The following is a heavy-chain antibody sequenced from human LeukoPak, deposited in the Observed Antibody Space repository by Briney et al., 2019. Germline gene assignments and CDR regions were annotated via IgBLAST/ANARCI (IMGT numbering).Heavy chain of an antibody. CDR1: GFTFSSYS. CDR3: AKDDNYYDSSGPSDY. Sequence: GGSLRLSCAASGFTFSSYSMNWVRQAPGKGLEWVSAISGSGGSTYYADSVKGRFTISRDNSKNTLYLQMNSLRAEDTAVYYCAKDDNYYDSSGPSDYWGQGTLVTVSS. V-gene: IGHV3-23*01. D-gene: IGHD3-22*01. CDR2: ISGSGGST. J-gene: IGHJ4*02.